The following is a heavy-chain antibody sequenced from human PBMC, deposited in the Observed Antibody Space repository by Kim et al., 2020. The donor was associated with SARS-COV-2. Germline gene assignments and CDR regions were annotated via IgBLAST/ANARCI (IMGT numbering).Heavy chain of an antibody. CDR3: SRDRGSSGVRYYFDY. J-gene: IGHJ4*01. Sequence: GGSLRLSCAASGFTFSSYGMHWVRQAPGKGLEWVAVISYDGSNKYYADSVKGRFTISRDNSKNTLYLQMNSLRAEDTAVYYGSRDRGSSGVRYYFDYCG. CDR1: GFTFSSYG. V-gene: IGHV3-33*05. D-gene: IGHD6-19*01. CDR2: ISYDGSNK.